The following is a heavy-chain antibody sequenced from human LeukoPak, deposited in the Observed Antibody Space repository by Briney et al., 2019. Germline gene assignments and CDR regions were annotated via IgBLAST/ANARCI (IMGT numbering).Heavy chain of an antibody. Sequence: SETLSLTCTVSGGSISSGDYYWGWIRQPPGKGLEWIGSIYYSGSTYYNPSLKSRVTISVDTSKNQFSLKLSSVTAADTAVYYCARLLRDGYNYTPFGDWGQGTLVTVSS. V-gene: IGHV4-39*01. CDR3: ARLLRDGYNYTPFGD. CDR1: GGSISSGDYY. CDR2: IYYSGST. J-gene: IGHJ4*02. D-gene: IGHD5-12*01.